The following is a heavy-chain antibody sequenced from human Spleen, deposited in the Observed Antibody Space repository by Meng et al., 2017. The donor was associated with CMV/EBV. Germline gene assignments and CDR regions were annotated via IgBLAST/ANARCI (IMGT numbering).Heavy chain of an antibody. CDR1: GYHFSNYW. CDR3: ATLQEIANYFDF. V-gene: IGHV5-51*01. D-gene: IGHD2-21*01. Sequence: GESLKISCKGSGYHFSNYWIAWVRQMPGKGLEWMGIIYPGDSDTRYGPSFQGQVTISADKSISTTYLQWSSLKASDTAIYYCATLQEIANYFDFWGQGTLVTVSS. CDR2: IYPGDSDT. J-gene: IGHJ4*02.